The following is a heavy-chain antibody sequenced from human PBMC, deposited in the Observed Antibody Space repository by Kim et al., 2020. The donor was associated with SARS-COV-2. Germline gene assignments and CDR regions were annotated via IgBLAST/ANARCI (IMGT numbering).Heavy chain of an antibody. CDR2: INHSGST. Sequence: SETLSLTCAVYGGSFSGYYWSWIRQPPGKGLEWIGEINHSGSTNYNPSLKSRVTISVDTSKNQFSLKLSSVTAADTAVYYCARGRTLLTSRYYYMDVWGKGTTVTVSS. CDR1: GGSFSGYY. D-gene: IGHD2-2*01. J-gene: IGHJ6*03. V-gene: IGHV4-34*01. CDR3: ARGRTLLTSRYYYMDV.